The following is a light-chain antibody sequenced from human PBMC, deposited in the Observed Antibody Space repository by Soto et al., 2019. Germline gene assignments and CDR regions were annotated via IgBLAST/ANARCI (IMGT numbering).Light chain of an antibody. J-gene: IGLJ2*01. Sequence: QSVLTQPPSVSAAPGQKVTISCSGSSSNIGNNYVVWYQQLPGTAPKLLISDNDKRPSGIPDRFSGSKSGTSATLGITGLQTGDEADYYCATWDRSLSVGVFGGGTKVTVL. CDR1: SSNIGNNY. V-gene: IGLV1-51*01. CDR3: ATWDRSLSVGV. CDR2: DND.